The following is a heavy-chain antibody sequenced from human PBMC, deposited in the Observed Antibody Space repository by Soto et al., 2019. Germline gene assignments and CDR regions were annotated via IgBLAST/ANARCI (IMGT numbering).Heavy chain of an antibody. CDR2: ISYDGSNK. CDR3: ANDLAALLFDAFDI. V-gene: IGHV3-30*18. CDR1: GFTFSSYG. Sequence: QVQLVESGGGVVQPGRSLRLSCAASGFTFSSYGMHWVRQAPGKGLEWVAVISYDGSNKYYADSVKGRFTISRDNSKNTLYLQMNSLRAEDTAVYFCANDLAALLFDAFDIWGLGTMVTVSS. J-gene: IGHJ3*02.